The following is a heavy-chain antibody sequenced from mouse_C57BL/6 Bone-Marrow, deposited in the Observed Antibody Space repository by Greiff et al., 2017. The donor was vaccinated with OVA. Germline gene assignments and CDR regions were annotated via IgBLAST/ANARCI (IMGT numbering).Heavy chain of an antibody. CDR2: INSDGSST. J-gene: IGHJ2*01. V-gene: IGHV5-16*01. D-gene: IGHD2-3*01. Sequence: EVKLVESEGGLVQPGSSMKLSCTASGFTFSDYYMAWVRQVPEKGLEWVANINSDGSSTYYLDSLKSRFIISRDNAKNILYLQMSSLKSEDTATYYCARDLYDGYYGDYWGQGTTLTVSS. CDR1: GFTFSDYY. CDR3: ARDLYDGYYGDY.